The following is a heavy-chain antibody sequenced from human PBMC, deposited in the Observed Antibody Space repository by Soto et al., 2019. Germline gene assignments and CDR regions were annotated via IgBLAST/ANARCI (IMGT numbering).Heavy chain of an antibody. J-gene: IGHJ4*02. D-gene: IGHD6-19*01. CDR1: GFCISSFS. CDR3: ARSIAVAGTVEFDY. CDR2: ISYDDGTNQ. Sequence: GGSRSLSCAASGFCISSFSMYQERQAPGKGPEWVAFISYDDGTNQYYAEAVKGRFTFSRDNPKNTLYLQMNSLRAEDKAVYYCARSIAVAGTVEFDYRGPGTLVTV. V-gene: IGHV3-30-3*01.